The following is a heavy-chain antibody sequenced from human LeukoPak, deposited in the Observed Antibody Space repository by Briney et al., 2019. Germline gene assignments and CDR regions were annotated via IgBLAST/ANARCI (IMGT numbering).Heavy chain of an antibody. CDR1: GFTFDDYA. D-gene: IGHD3-10*01. CDR3: AQGENLWFGEYYFDY. CDR2: ISWNSGSI. Sequence: GGSLRLTCAASGFTFDDYAMHWVRQAPGKGLEWVSGISWNSGSIGYADSVKGRFTISRDNSKNTLYLQMNGLRADDTAVYYCAQGENLWFGEYYFDYWGQGTLVTVSS. V-gene: IGHV3-9*01. J-gene: IGHJ4*02.